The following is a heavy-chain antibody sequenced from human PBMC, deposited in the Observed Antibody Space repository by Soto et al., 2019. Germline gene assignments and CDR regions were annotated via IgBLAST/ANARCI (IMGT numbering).Heavy chain of an antibody. CDR2: IYYSGST. D-gene: IGHD5-12*01. CDR1: GVSVNTSAYY. CDR3: ARLGGPRWLDY. Sequence: NPSETLSLTCTASGVSVNTSAYYWGWIRQPPGKGLEWIGSIYYSGSTYYNPSLKSRVSISIDASKNQFSLKLSSVTAADTAVYYCARLGGPRWLDYWGQGTLVTVSS. V-gene: IGHV4-39*01. J-gene: IGHJ4*02.